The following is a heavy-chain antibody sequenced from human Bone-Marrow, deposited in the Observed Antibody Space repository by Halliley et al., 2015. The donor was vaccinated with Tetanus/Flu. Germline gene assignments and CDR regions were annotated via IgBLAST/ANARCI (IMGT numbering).Heavy chain of an antibody. CDR2: IPYRGST. V-gene: IGHV4-59*08. D-gene: IGHD2-2*01. CDR3: ARVDCSSTSCYYQMDV. J-gene: IGHJ6*02. Sequence: TLSLTCTVSGGSISGYYWSWVRQTPGRGLEWLGYIPYRGSTNHNPPLKPRVTISLDTSKNQFSLGLSSVTAADTAVYYCARVDCSSTSCYYQMDVWGLGTKVIVSS. CDR1: GGSISGYY.